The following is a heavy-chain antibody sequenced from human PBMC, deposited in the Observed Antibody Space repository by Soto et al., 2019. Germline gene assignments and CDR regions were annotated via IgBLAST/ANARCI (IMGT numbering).Heavy chain of an antibody. J-gene: IGHJ4*02. Sequence: EVQLLESGGGLVQPGGSLRLSCTVSGFIFSTYAMSWVRQAPGKGLEWVSAISGSGEMTYYADSVKGRLTISRDNSKNTLFLQMNSLRAEDTAVYYCARGYYYGSGSYLWGQGTLVTVSS. CDR2: ISGSGEMT. V-gene: IGHV3-23*01. CDR3: ARGYYYGSGSYL. D-gene: IGHD3-10*01. CDR1: GFIFSTYA.